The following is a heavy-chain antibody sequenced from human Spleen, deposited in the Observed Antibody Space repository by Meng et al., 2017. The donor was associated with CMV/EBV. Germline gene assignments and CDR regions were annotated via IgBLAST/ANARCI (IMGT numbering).Heavy chain of an antibody. D-gene: IGHD1-26*01. CDR3: ARDSSAVHNWLDS. V-gene: IGHV3-11*04. CDR1: GFTFSDYY. CDR2: ISSSGSIT. J-gene: IGHJ5*01. Sequence: ASGFTFSDYYMTWIRQAPGKGLEWVSYISSSGSITKYLDSLKGRFTISRDNAKNSLFLQMNSLTVEDTAVYYCARDSSAVHNWLDSWGQGTLVTVSS.